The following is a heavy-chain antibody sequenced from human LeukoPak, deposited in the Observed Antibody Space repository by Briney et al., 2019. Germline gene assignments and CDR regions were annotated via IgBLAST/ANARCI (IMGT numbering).Heavy chain of an antibody. V-gene: IGHV3-11*01. Sequence: PGGSLRLSCAASGLTFSDYYISWIRQAPGKGLEWVSYISSSGSTIYYADSVKGRFTISRDNAKNSLYLQMNSLRAEDTAVYYCARGYSYGNNWFDPWGQGTLVTVSA. CDR3: ARGYSYGNNWFDP. CDR1: GLTFSDYY. CDR2: ISSSGSTI. J-gene: IGHJ5*02. D-gene: IGHD5-18*01.